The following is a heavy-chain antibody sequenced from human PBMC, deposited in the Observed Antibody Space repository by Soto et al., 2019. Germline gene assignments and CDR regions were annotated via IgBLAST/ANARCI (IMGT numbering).Heavy chain of an antibody. CDR3: AKDRDYPRDQCHY. CDR2: ISANGQGI. V-gene: IGHV3-23*01. D-gene: IGHD2-2*01. CDR1: GFTFTYYA. J-gene: IGHJ4*02. Sequence: EVQLLESGGGLVQPGGSLRLSCTASGFTFTYYAFSWVRQAPGKGLAWVSAISANGQGIYYADSVRGPFTISRDTSKNTVFLHMASLRAEDTAVDYCAKDRDYPRDQCHYWGQGTLVPVSS.